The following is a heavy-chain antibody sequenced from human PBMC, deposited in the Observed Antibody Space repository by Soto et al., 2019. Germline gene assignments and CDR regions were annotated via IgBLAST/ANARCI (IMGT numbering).Heavy chain of an antibody. V-gene: IGHV3-23*01. CDR1: GFTFSSYA. CDR2: IIGSGETT. J-gene: IGHJ4*02. CDR3: AKGKRYTSGWYRAFDY. D-gene: IGHD6-13*01. Sequence: GGSLRLSCAASGFTFSSYAMSWVRQAPGKGLEWVSSIIGSGETTYHADSVKGRFTISRDNSKDTLDLRMNSLRADDTAVYYCAKGKRYTSGWYRAFDYWGQGTLVTVSS.